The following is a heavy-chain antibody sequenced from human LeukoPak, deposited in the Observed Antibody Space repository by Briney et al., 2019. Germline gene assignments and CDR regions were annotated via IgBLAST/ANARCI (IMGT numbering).Heavy chain of an antibody. CDR3: AKDDGAWGSSWYNY. V-gene: IGHV3-30*18. CDR1: GFTFSSYG. D-gene: IGHD6-13*01. J-gene: IGHJ4*02. CDR2: ISYDGSNK. Sequence: GRSLRLSCAASGFTFSSYGMHWVRQAPGKGLEWVAVISYDGSNKYYADSVKGRFTISRDNSKNTLYLQMNSLRAEDRAVYYCAKDDGAWGSSWYNYWGQGTLVTVSS.